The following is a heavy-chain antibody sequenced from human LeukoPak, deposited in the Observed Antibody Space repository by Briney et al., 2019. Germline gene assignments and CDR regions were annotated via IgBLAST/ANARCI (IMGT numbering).Heavy chain of an antibody. CDR2: ISGSGGST. V-gene: IGHV3-23*01. D-gene: IGHD3-10*01. Sequence: SGGSLRLSCAASGFTFSSYAMGWVRQAPGKGLEWVSAISGSGGSTYYADSVKGRFTISGDNSKNTLYLQMNSLRAEDTAVYYCAKDLYYGSGSCFDYWGQGTLVTVSS. J-gene: IGHJ4*02. CDR1: GFTFSSYA. CDR3: AKDLYYGSGSCFDY.